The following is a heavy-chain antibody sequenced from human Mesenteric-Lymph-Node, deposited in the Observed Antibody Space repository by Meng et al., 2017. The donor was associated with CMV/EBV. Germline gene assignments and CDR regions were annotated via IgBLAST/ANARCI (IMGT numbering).Heavy chain of an antibody. Sequence: CAVAGGSISSSNWWRWVRQPPGKGLEWIGEIYHSGSTNYNPSLKSRVTISVDKSKNQFSLKLSSVTAADTAVYYCARDSGIAAAIDYWGQGTLVTVSS. CDR2: IYHSGST. J-gene: IGHJ4*02. CDR3: ARDSGIAAAIDY. D-gene: IGHD6-13*01. CDR1: GGSISSSNW. V-gene: IGHV4-4*02.